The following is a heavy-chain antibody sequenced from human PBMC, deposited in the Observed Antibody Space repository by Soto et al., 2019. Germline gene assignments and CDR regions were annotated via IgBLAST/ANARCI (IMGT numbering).Heavy chain of an antibody. Sequence: PGGSLRLSCAASGFSFSSYGVHWVRQAPGKGLEWVAVISYDGSQKYYADSVKGRFTISRDNSKNTLYLQMNSLRAEDKAVYYCAKDLVGGVRYYYGMDVWGQGTTVTVSS. CDR1: GFSFSSYG. CDR3: AKDLVGGVRYYYGMDV. V-gene: IGHV3-30*18. CDR2: ISYDGSQK. J-gene: IGHJ6*02. D-gene: IGHD1-26*01.